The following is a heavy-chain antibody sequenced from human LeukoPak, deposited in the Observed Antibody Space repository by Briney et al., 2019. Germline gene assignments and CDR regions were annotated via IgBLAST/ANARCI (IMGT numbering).Heavy chain of an antibody. J-gene: IGHJ4*02. CDR2: IYYSGST. Sequence: KPSETLSLTCTVSGASISSYYWSWIRQPPGKGLEWIGYIYYSGSTNYNPSLKSRITISVATSKKQFSLNLSSVTAADTAVYYCARLYSSSLGRVFDYWGQGTLVTVSS. CDR3: ARLYSSSLGRVFDY. CDR1: GASISSYY. D-gene: IGHD6-13*01. V-gene: IGHV4-59*01.